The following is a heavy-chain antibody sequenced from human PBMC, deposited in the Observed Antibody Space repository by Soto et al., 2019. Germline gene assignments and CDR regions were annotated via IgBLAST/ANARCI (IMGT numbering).Heavy chain of an antibody. D-gene: IGHD6-13*01. CDR3: ARGRGAAADYFAF. CDR2: IRSSTSHT. V-gene: IGHV3-11*05. CDR1: GFTFSDYY. Sequence: QVQLVEPGGGLVKPGGSLRLSCAVSGFTFSDYYMTWIRQAPGKGREWVSYIRSSTSHTNYADSVKGRFTISRDNAKNSLFLQMNSLRAEDTAVYYCARGRGAAADYFAFGGQGPLVTVSS. J-gene: IGHJ4*02.